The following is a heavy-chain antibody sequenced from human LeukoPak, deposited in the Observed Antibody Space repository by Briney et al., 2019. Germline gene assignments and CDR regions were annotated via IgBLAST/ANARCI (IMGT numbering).Heavy chain of an antibody. Sequence: PSETLSLTCRVAGGSISSRSHYWVWIRQSPGKGLEWIGTIYYSGTTFYNPSLQSRVSISVDTSRNQFSLRLNSVTAADTAVYYCARRNDYHFWSGNQYYFDYWGQGTLVTVSS. CDR3: ARRNDYHFWSGNQYYFDY. V-gene: IGHV4-39*01. CDR1: GGSISSRSHY. CDR2: IYYSGTT. J-gene: IGHJ4*02. D-gene: IGHD3-3*01.